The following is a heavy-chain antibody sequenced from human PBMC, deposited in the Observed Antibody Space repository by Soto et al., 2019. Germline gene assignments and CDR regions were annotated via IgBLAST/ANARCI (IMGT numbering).Heavy chain of an antibody. CDR2: IWDDGSEK. Sequence: QVQLVESGGGVVQPGRSLRLTCEVSGITFSSHGMHWVRQTPGQGLEWVAIIWDDGSEKYYADSVKGRFTISRDNSRNTLYLQMNSLRAEDTAVYYCASQGGTGFPPDYWGQGTLVTVSS. D-gene: IGHD3-10*01. CDR3: ASQGGTGFPPDY. V-gene: IGHV3-33*01. J-gene: IGHJ4*02. CDR1: GITFSSHG.